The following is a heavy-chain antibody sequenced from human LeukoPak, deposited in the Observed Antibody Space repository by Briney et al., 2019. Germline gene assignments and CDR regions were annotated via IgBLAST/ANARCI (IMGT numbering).Heavy chain of an antibody. J-gene: IGHJ4*02. CDR1: GFTFSSDW. D-gene: IGHD1-26*01. Sequence: GGSLRLSCVASGFTFSSDWMTWVRQGPGKGLEWVANIKPDGSLIYYVDSVKGRFTISRDNAKNSLYLQMNSLRAEDTAVYYCAKWELYSGFYYIDYWGQGTLATVSS. CDR2: IKPDGSLI. V-gene: IGHV3-7*01. CDR3: AKWELYSGFYYIDY.